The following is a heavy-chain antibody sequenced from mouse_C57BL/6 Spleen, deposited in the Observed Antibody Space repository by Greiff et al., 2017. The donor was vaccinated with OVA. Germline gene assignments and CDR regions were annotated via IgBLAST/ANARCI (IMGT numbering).Heavy chain of an antibody. J-gene: IGHJ1*03. D-gene: IGHD1-1*01. V-gene: IGHV1-55*01. CDR2: IYPGSGST. CDR1: GYTFTSYW. CDR3: AREGLTTVGGYWYFDV. Sequence: QVQLQQPGAELVKPGASVKMSCKASGYTFTSYWITWVKQRPGQGLEWIGDIYPGSGSTNYNEKFKSKATLTVDTSSSTAYMQLSSLTSEDSAVYYCAREGLTTVGGYWYFDVWGTGTTVTVSS.